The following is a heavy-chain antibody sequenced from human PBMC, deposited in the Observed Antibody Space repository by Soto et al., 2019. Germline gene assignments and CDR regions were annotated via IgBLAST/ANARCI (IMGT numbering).Heavy chain of an antibody. V-gene: IGHV4-39*01. Sequence: SETLSLTCSVSGDSINSDKYYWGWIRQPPGKGLEWIGCIYYRGNTCYNPSLKSRVTISVEVSKNQFSLKLSSVTAADTAVYYCARQQVADTLRYFDYWGQGTLVTVSS. CDR1: GDSINSDKYY. D-gene: IGHD2-15*01. CDR3: ARQQVADTLRYFDY. CDR2: IYYRGNT. J-gene: IGHJ4*02.